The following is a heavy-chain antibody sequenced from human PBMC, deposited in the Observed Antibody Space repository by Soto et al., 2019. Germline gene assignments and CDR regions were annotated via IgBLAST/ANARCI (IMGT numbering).Heavy chain of an antibody. CDR3: AKATKYSSSSYYFDY. Sequence: GGSLRLSCAASGFTFSSYAMSWVRQAPGKGLEWVSAISGSGGSTYYADSVKGRFTISRDNSKNTLYLQMNSLRAEDTAVYYCAKATKYSSSSYYFDYWGQGTLVTVSS. D-gene: IGHD6-6*01. J-gene: IGHJ4*02. V-gene: IGHV3-23*01. CDR2: ISGSGGST. CDR1: GFTFSSYA.